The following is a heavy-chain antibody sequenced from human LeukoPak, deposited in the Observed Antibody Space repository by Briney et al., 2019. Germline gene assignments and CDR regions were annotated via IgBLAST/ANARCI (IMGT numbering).Heavy chain of an antibody. CDR2: FDPEDDET. D-gene: IGHD6-19*01. CDR1: GYTLTELS. J-gene: IGHJ3*02. CDR3: ATEYSSGWYGDAFDI. V-gene: IGHV1-24*01. Sequence: ASVKVSCKVSGYTLTELSMHWVRQAPGKGLEWMGGFDPEDDETIYAQKFQGRVTMTEDTSTDTAYMELSSLRSEDTAVYYCATEYSSGWYGDAFDIWGQGTMVTVSS.